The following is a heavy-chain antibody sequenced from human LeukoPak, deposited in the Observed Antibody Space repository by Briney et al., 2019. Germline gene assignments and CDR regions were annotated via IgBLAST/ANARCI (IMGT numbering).Heavy chain of an antibody. D-gene: IGHD6-19*01. CDR1: GGTFSGYA. Sequence: SVKVSCKASGGTFSGYAISWVRQSPGQGLEWMGRIIPIFGIANYAQKFQGRVTITADKSTSTAYMELSSLRSEDTAVYYCARSDSGWYAPGAWFDYWGQGTLVTVSS. V-gene: IGHV1-69*04. J-gene: IGHJ4*02. CDR3: ARSDSGWYAPGAWFDY. CDR2: IIPIFGIA.